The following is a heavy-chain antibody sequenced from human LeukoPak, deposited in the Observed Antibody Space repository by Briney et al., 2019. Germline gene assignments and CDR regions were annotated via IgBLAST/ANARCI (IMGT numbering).Heavy chain of an antibody. CDR3: ARDKLLWFGENGYYFDY. CDR2: ISSSSSTI. V-gene: IGHV3-48*02. J-gene: IGHJ4*02. Sequence: TGGSLRLSCAASGFTFSSYSMNWVRQAPGKGLEWVSYISSSSSTIYYADSVKGRVTISRDNAKNSLHLQMNSLRDEDTTVYYCARDKLLWFGENGYYFDYWGQGTLVTVSS. D-gene: IGHD3-10*01. CDR1: GFTFSSYS.